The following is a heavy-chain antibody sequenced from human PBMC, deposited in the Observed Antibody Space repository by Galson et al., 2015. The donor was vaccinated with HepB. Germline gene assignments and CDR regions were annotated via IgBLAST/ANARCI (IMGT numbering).Heavy chain of an antibody. V-gene: IGHV3-23*01. CDR2: ISGSGDGT. CDR1: GFTFDHYA. J-gene: IGHJ6*03. Sequence: SLRLSCAASGFTFDHYAMSWVRQAPGKGLEWVSAISGSGDGTYYAESVRGRFTISRDNSENTPHLQMDGLRAEDTAVYYCATQVDLHYYHNYIDVWGKGTTVTVSS. D-gene: IGHD5-12*01. CDR3: ATQVDLHYYHNYIDV.